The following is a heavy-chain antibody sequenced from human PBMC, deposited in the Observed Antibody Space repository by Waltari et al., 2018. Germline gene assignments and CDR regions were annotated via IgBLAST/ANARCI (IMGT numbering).Heavy chain of an antibody. J-gene: IGHJ4*02. CDR3: ARLLARQVYDS. CDR2: IRQDGSER. V-gene: IGHV3-7*01. CDR1: IFSITTYW. Sequence: EVQLVGSGGGLVQPGESLRLSCAASIFSITTYWMRWVRQAPGKGLEWVANIRQDGSERYYVDSVKGRFTISRDNAKNSLYLQMNSLRAEDTAVYYCARLLARQVYDSWDQGTLVTVSS.